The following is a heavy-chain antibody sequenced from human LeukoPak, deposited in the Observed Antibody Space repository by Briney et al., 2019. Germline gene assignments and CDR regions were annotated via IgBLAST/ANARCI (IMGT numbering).Heavy chain of an antibody. V-gene: IGHV3-30*18. CDR2: ISYDGSNK. CDR3: AKVRKPRALLGVFDY. Sequence: PGGSLRLSCAASGFTFSSYGMHWVRQAPGKGLEWVAVISYDGSNKYYADSVKGRFTISRDNSKNTLYLQMNSLRAEDTAVYYCAKVRKPRALLGVFDYWGQGTLDTVSS. D-gene: IGHD3-16*01. CDR1: GFTFSSYG. J-gene: IGHJ4*02.